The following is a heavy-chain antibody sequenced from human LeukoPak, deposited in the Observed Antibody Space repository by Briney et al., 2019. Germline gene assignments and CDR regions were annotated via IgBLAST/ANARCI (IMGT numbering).Heavy chain of an antibody. CDR3: AKGRFRVGATHPTDY. Sequence: PGGSLRLSCAASGFTFSSYAMSWVRQAPGKGLEWVSAISGSGGSTYYADSVKGRFTISGDNSKNTLYLQMNSLRAEDTAVYYCAKGRFRVGATHPTDYWGQGTLVTVSS. J-gene: IGHJ4*02. D-gene: IGHD1-26*01. CDR1: GFTFSSYA. CDR2: ISGSGGST. V-gene: IGHV3-23*01.